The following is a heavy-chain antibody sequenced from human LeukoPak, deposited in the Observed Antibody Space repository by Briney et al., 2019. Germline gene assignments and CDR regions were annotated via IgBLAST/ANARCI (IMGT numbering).Heavy chain of an antibody. CDR2: ISAYNGNT. CDR3: ARAEVDYYDSSGYYYP. V-gene: IGHV1-18*01. J-gene: IGHJ5*02. CDR1: GYTCTSYG. Sequence: ASVKVSCKASGYTCTSYGISWVRQAPGQGLEWMGRISAYNGNTNYPQKLQGRVTMTTDTSTSTAYMELRSLRSDDTAVYYCARAEVDYYDSSGYYYPWGQGTLVTVSS. D-gene: IGHD3-22*01.